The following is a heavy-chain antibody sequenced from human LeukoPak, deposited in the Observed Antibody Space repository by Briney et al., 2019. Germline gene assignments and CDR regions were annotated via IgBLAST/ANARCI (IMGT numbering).Heavy chain of an antibody. D-gene: IGHD4-23*01. CDR3: ARVSSNSRGDYFDY. CDR2: IIPILGIA. J-gene: IGHJ4*02. CDR1: GGTFSSYA. V-gene: IGHV1-69*04. Sequence: SVKVSCKASGGTFSSYAISWVRQAPGQGLEWMGRIIPILGIANYAQKFQGRVTITADNSTSTAYMELSSLRSEDTAVYYCARVSSNSRGDYFDYWGQGTLVTVSS.